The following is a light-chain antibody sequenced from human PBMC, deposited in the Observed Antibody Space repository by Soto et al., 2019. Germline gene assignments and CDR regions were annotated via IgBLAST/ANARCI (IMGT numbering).Light chain of an antibody. CDR2: WAS. CDR3: QQYYSTPRT. Sequence: DIVMTQSPDSLAVSLGERATINCKSSQSVLSSSNNRNYLAWYQQKSGQPPKLLIYWASTRESGVPDRFSGSGSGTDFTLTISSLQAEDVALYYCQQYYSTPRTFGHGTAVEIK. J-gene: IGKJ1*01. V-gene: IGKV4-1*01. CDR1: QSVLSSSNNRNY.